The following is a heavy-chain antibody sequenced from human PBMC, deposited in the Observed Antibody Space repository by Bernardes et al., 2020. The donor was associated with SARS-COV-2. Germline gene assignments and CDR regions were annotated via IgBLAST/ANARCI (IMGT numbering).Heavy chain of an antibody. J-gene: IGHJ4*02. CDR2: IYPGDSDT. D-gene: IGHD3-10*01. CDR1: GYSFTSYW. CDR3: ARRRYGTGTDFGMYDY. V-gene: IGHV5-51*01. Sequence: GESLKISCKGSGYSFTSYWIGWVRQMPGKGLEWMGNIYPGDSDTRYSPSFQGQVTISADKSISTAYLQWSSLKASDTAMYYCARRRYGTGTDFGMYDYWGQGTLVTVSS.